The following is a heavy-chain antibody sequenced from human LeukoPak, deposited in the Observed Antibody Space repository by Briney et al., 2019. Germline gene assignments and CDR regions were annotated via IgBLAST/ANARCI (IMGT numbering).Heavy chain of an antibody. CDR2: FHSAGGT. D-gene: IGHD6-19*01. CDR3: AREAIPGSGWR. Sequence: GGSLSLSCAASGFSVSYNYMTWLRQAPGKGLECGLIFHSAGGTFYAESVKGRFTISADSSKTTLYLQMNSLRVEDTGVYYCAREAIPGSGWRWGPGTLVTVSS. CDR1: GFSVSYNY. J-gene: IGHJ4*03. V-gene: IGHV3-53*01.